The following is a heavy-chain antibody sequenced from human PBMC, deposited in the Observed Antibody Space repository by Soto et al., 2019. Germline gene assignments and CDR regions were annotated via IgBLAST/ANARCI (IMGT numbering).Heavy chain of an antibody. D-gene: IGHD3-22*01. J-gene: IGHJ6*02. CDR3: AREGAITMIVVATGTYGMDV. CDR2: ISYDGSNK. Sequence: GGSLRLSCAASGVTFSSYAMHWVRQAPGKGLEWVAVISYDGSNKYYADSVKGRFTISRDNSKNTLYLQMNSLRAEDTAVYYCAREGAITMIVVATGTYGMDVWGQGTTVTVSS. V-gene: IGHV3-30-3*01. CDR1: GVTFSSYA.